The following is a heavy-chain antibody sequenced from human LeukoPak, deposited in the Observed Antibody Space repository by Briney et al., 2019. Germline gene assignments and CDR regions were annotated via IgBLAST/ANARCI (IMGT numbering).Heavy chain of an antibody. CDR1: GFAFSSYG. D-gene: IGHD6-19*01. J-gene: IGHJ4*02. V-gene: IGHV3-30*02. CDR3: VKDPVASAVAGTNYFDY. Sequence: PGGSLRLSCAASGFAFSSYGIHWVRQAPGKGLEWVAFIRYDGNNKYYADSVKGRLTISRDNSKNTLYLQTNSLRAEDTAVYYCVKDPVASAVAGTNYFDYWGQGTLVTVSS. CDR2: IRYDGNNK.